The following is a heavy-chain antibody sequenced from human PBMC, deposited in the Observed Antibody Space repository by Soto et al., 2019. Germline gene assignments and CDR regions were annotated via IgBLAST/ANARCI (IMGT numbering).Heavy chain of an antibody. CDR3: ARDVLRFLEWLTTGGMDV. V-gene: IGHV3-30-3*01. D-gene: IGHD3-3*01. Sequence: VQLVESGGGLVKPGGSLRLSCAASGFTFVNAWMSWVRQAPGKGLEWVAVISYDGSNKYYADSVKGRFTISRDNSKNTLYLQMNSLRAEVTAVYYCARDVLRFLEWLTTGGMDVWGQGTTVTVSS. CDR1: GFTFVNAW. J-gene: IGHJ6*02. CDR2: ISYDGSNK.